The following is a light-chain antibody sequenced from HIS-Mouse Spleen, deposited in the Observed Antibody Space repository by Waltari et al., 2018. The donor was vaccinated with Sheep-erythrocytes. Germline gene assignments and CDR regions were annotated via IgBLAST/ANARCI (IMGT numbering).Light chain of an antibody. CDR1: KLGDKY. J-gene: IGLJ3*02. CDR3: QAWDSSSWV. CDR2: QDS. V-gene: IGLV3-1*01. Sequence: SYELTQPPSVSVSPGQTARITCSGGKLGDKYACWYQQKPGQSPVLVIYQDSKRPSGIPERFSGSNSGNTATLTISGTQAMDEADYYCQAWDSSSWVFGGGTKLTVL.